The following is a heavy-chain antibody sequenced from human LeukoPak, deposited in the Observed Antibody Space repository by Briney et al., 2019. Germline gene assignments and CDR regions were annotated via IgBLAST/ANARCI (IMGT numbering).Heavy chain of an antibody. D-gene: IGHD3-22*01. CDR2: ISGTSGKT. J-gene: IGHJ4*02. CDR1: GFTFSNYA. V-gene: IGHV3-23*01. CDR3: AKDGNYYDSSGYNYYFDY. Sequence: GGSLRLSCAASGFTFSNYAMDWVRQAPGKGLEWVSAISGTSGKTYYADSVKGRFTISRDNSKNTLYLQMNGLRAEDTAVYYCAKDGNYYDSSGYNYYFDYWGQGTLVTVSS.